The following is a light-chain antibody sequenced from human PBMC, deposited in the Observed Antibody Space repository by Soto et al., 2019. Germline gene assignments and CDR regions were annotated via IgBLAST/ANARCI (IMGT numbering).Light chain of an antibody. CDR3: QHYGTTPWT. Sequence: ETVLTQSPGTPSLSPGERVTLSCRASQSVCSRCLAWYQQKPGQSPRLLIYGASSRATGIPDRFSGSGSGTEFTLTISRLEPEDFAVYYCQHYGTTPWTFGQGTKVGIK. J-gene: IGKJ1*01. V-gene: IGKV3-20*01. CDR2: GAS. CDR1: QSVCSRC.